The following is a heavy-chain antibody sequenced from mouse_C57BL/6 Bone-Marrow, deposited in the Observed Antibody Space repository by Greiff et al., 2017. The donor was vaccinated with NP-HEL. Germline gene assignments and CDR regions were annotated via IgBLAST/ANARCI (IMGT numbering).Heavy chain of an antibody. J-gene: IGHJ1*03. Sequence: VQLQQSGPGLVQPSQSLSITCTVSGFSLTSYGVHWVRQSPGKGLEWLGVIWRGGSTDYNAAFMSRLSSTKDNSKSQVCFKMNSLQADDTAIYYCAKAYYSNYADFDVWGTGTTVTVSS. CDR3: AKAYYSNYADFDV. D-gene: IGHD2-5*01. CDR2: IWRGGST. V-gene: IGHV2-5*01. CDR1: GFSLTSYG.